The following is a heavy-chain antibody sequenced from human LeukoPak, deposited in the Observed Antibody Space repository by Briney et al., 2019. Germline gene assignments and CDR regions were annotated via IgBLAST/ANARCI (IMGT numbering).Heavy chain of an antibody. CDR3: ARDSDNWNVGGFDP. CDR1: GGTFSSYA. Sequence: ASVEVSCKASGGTFSSYAISWVRQAPGQGLEWMGRIIPILGIANYAQKFQGRVTITADKSTSTAYMELSSLRSEDTAVYYCARDSDNWNVGGFDPWGQGTLVTVSS. D-gene: IGHD1-20*01. V-gene: IGHV1-69*04. J-gene: IGHJ5*02. CDR2: IIPILGIA.